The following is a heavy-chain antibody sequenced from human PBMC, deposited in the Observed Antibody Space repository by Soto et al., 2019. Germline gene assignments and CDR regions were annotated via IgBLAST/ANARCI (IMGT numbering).Heavy chain of an antibody. D-gene: IGHD6-13*01. Sequence: QVQLQESGPGLVKPSQTLSLTCIVSGGSISSNDFYWSWIRQHPGKGLEWIGYIYYSGNTYYNPAIKSRVTILVDTSKNQFSLKVSSVTAADTAVYYCARLSGSWQSWFAPWGQGTLVTVSS. CDR3: ARLSGSWQSWFAP. CDR2: IYYSGNT. J-gene: IGHJ5*02. V-gene: IGHV4-31*03. CDR1: GGSISSNDFY.